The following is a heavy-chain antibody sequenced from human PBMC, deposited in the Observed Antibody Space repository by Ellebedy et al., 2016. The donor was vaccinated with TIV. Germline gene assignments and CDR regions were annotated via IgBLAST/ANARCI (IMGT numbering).Heavy chain of an antibody. CDR3: ACWSGDWNGPFDY. V-gene: IGHV3-30-3*01. J-gene: IGHJ4*02. Sequence: GESLKISCAASGFTFSSYAMHWVRQAPGKGLEWVAVISYAGSNKYYADSVKGRFTISRDNSKNTLYLQMNSLRAGDTAVYYCACWSGDWNGPFDYWGPGTLVTVST. CDR2: ISYAGSNK. D-gene: IGHD2-21*02. CDR1: GFTFSSYA.